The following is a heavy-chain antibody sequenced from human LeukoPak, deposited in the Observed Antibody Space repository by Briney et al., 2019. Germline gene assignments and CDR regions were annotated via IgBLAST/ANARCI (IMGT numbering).Heavy chain of an antibody. D-gene: IGHD3-22*01. CDR3: ARDVYYYDSSGHSTFDY. Sequence: PSETLSLTCAVSGGSISSSNWWSWVRQPPGKGLEWIGEIYHSGSTNYNPSLKSRVTISVDKSKNQFSLKLSSVTAADTAVYYCARDVYYYDSSGHSTFDYWGQGTLVTVSS. V-gene: IGHV4-4*02. CDR1: GGSISSSNW. CDR2: IYHSGST. J-gene: IGHJ4*02.